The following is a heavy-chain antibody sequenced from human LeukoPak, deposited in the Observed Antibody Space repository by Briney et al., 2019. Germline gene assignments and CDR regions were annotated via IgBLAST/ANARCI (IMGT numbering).Heavy chain of an antibody. CDR3: ASWNSNDAFDI. J-gene: IGHJ3*02. D-gene: IGHD1-1*01. CDR2: IKQDGSEK. Sequence: GGSLRLSCAASGFTFSSYWMSWVRQAPGKGLEWVANIKQDGSEKYYVDSVKGRFTISRDNAKNSLYLQMNSLRAEDTAVYYCASWNSNDAFDIWGQGTMVTVSS. CDR1: GFTFSSYW. V-gene: IGHV3-7*01.